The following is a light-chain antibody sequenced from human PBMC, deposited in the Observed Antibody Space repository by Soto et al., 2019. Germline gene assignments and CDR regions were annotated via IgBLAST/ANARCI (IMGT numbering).Light chain of an antibody. Sequence: DIQMTQSPSSVSASVGDRVTITCRASQDISNWLAWYQQKPGKAPNLLIYAASSLQSGVPSRFSVSGSGTDFTLTINSLQPEDSATYYCQQANSFPLTFGRGTKVEIK. J-gene: IGKJ4*01. CDR3: QQANSFPLT. V-gene: IGKV1D-12*01. CDR1: QDISNW. CDR2: AAS.